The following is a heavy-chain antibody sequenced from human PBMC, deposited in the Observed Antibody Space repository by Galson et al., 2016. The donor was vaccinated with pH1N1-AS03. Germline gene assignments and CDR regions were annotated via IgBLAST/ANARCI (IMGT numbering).Heavy chain of an antibody. CDR3: ARDFGSGHYMNYYNYGMDI. CDR2: IYASGNT. J-gene: IGHJ6*02. CDR1: GVSITTYY. D-gene: IGHD3-10*01. V-gene: IGHV4-4*07. Sequence: ETLSPTCTVSGVSITTYYWGWIRHPAGKGLEWVGRIYASGNTNYNPSLKSRVTMSVDTSKNQFSLTLNSVTAADTAVYFCARDFGSGHYMNYYNYGMDIWGQGTTVTVSS.